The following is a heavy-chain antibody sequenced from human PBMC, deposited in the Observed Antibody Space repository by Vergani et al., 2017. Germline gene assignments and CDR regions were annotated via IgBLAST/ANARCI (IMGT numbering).Heavy chain of an antibody. D-gene: IGHD5-18*01. CDR3: ARTDTAMVTFDY. CDR2: IYYSGST. CDR1: GGSISSYY. V-gene: IGHV4-59*12. J-gene: IGHJ4*02. Sequence: QVQLQESGPGLVKPSETLSLTCTVSGGSISSYYWSWIRQPPGKGLEWIEYIYYSGSTNYNPSLKSRVTISVDTSKNQFSLKLSSVTAADTAVYYCARTDTAMVTFDYWGQGTLVTVSS.